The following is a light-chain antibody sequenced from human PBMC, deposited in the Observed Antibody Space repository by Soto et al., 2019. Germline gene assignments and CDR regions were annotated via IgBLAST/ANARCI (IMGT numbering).Light chain of an antibody. Sequence: EVVLTQSPATPSLSPGERATLSCRASQSVDSYLAWYQQKPGQAPRLLIYDASNRATGVPARFSGSGSGTDFTLTINSLEPEDFAVYYCHQRSNWLTFGGGTKVDIK. CDR2: DAS. J-gene: IGKJ4*01. CDR1: QSVDSY. V-gene: IGKV3-11*01. CDR3: HQRSNWLT.